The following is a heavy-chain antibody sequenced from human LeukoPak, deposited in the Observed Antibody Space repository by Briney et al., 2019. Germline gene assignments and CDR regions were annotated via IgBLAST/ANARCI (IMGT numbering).Heavy chain of an antibody. Sequence: PSETLSLTCTVSGGSISSSNYYWAWIRQPPGKGLEWIATIYYSGITYYSPSLKSRVTISVDTSKNQFSLKLNSVTAADTAVYYCARNSGGSGYSGYVGPWGQGTLVTVSS. CDR2: IYYSGIT. CDR1: GGSISSSNYY. V-gene: IGHV4-39*01. CDR3: ARNSGGSGYSGYVGP. D-gene: IGHD5-12*01. J-gene: IGHJ5*02.